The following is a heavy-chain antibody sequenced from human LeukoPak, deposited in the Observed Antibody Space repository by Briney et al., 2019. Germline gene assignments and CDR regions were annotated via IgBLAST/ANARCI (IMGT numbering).Heavy chain of an antibody. CDR1: GYSFTSYW. CDR2: IYPGDSDT. V-gene: IGHV5-51*01. CDR3: ARQSCSSTDCYYYYYMDV. J-gene: IGHJ6*03. Sequence: GESLKISCKGSGYSFTSYWIAWVRQMPGKGLDWMGIIYPGDSDTRYSPSFQGQVTISADKSISTAYLQWSSLKASDTAMYYCARQSCSSTDCYYYYYMDVWGRGTTVTVSS. D-gene: IGHD2-2*01.